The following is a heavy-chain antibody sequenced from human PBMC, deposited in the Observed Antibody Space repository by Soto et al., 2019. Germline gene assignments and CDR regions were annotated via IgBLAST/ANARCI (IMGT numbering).Heavy chain of an antibody. J-gene: IGHJ6*02. Sequence: SGGSLRLSCAASGFTFDDYAMHWVRQAPGKGLEWVSLISWDGGSTYYADSVKGRFTISRDNSKNSLYLQMNSLRAEDTALYYCAKSSLYGSGGMDVWGQGTTVTVSS. D-gene: IGHD3-10*01. CDR3: AKSSLYGSGGMDV. CDR1: GFTFDDYA. CDR2: ISWDGGST. V-gene: IGHV3-43D*04.